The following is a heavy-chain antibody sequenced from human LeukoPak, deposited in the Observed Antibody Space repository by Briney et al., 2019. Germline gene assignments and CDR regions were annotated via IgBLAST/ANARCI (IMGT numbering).Heavy chain of an antibody. CDR1: GFIFSDHW. CDR3: VRERNNFWSGHHSIFDS. J-gene: IGHJ4*02. Sequence: PGGSLRLSWAASGFIFSDHWMHWVRQAPGKGLVWLSRINNDGSSTIYADSVKGRFTFSRDNAENTLFLEMSSLRVEDTAVYYCVRERNNFWSGHHSIFDSWGQGTLVTVSS. CDR2: INNDGSST. D-gene: IGHD3-3*01. V-gene: IGHV3-74*01.